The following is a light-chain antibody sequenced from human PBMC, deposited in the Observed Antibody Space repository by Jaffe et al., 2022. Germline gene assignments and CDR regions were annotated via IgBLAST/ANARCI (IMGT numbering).Light chain of an antibody. CDR2: SA. J-gene: IGKJ2*01. CDR3: QQTHSYPST. Sequence: IQMTQSPSSLSGFAGDRVTITCRASLSISNYVNWYQQRPGKAPTLLFYSASFPATGLPSRFTARGSGTDFTLTINSLQSEDSAIYYCQQTHSYPSTFGQGSKVEI. CDR1: LSISNY. V-gene: IGKV1-39*01.